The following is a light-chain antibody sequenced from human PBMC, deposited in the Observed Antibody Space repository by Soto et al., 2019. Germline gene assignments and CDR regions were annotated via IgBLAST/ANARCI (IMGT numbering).Light chain of an antibody. CDR1: QSLLNSNGYNY. CDR2: KVS. J-gene: IGKJ1*01. Sequence: DIVMTQSPLSLPVTPGEPASISCRSSQSLLNSNGYNYLDWFQHRPGQSPRRLIYKVSNRDSGVPDRFSGSGSGTDFTLSISRVEADDVGVYYCMQGISFTFGQGTKVDIK. V-gene: IGKV2-30*01. CDR3: MQGISFT.